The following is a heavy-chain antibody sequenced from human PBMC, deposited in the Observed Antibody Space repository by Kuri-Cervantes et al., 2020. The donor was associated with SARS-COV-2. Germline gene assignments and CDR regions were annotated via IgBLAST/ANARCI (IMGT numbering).Heavy chain of an antibody. Sequence: GESLKISCAASGFTFSSYSMIWVRQAPGKGLEWVSSISSSSSYIYYADSVKGRFTISRDNAKSSLYLQMNSLRAEDTAVYYCARDSPDSSSWYYYYYGMDVWGQGTTVTVSS. CDR2: ISSSSSYI. CDR3: ARDSPDSSSWYYYYYGMDV. D-gene: IGHD6-13*01. V-gene: IGHV3-21*01. J-gene: IGHJ6*02. CDR1: GFTFSSYS.